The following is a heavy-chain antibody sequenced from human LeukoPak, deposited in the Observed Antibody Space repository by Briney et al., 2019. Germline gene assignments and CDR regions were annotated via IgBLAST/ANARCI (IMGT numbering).Heavy chain of an antibody. D-gene: IGHD3-10*01. V-gene: IGHV4-4*02. Sequence: PSETLPLTCAVSGASISSSNWWSCVRQPPGKGLEWIGEINHSGSTNYNPSLKSRVTISVGKSKNQFSLKLSSVTAADTAVYYCASASVFSGGSGSLDIWGQGTMVTVSS. CDR3: ASASVFSGGSGSLDI. CDR1: GASISSSNW. CDR2: INHSGST. J-gene: IGHJ3*02.